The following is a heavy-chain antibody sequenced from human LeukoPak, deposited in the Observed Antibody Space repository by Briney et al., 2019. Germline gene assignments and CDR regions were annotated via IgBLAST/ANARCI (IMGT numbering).Heavy chain of an antibody. D-gene: IGHD5-12*01. J-gene: IGHJ4*02. V-gene: IGHV3-74*01. CDR3: AREGGYSGYEDFDY. CDR2: INSDGSST. CDR1: GFTFSSYW. Sequence: GSLRLSCAASGFTFSSYWMHWVRQAPGKGLVWVSRINSDGSSTSYADSVKGRFTISRDNAKNTLYLQMNSLRAEDTAVYYCAREGGYSGYEDFDYWGQGTLVTVSS.